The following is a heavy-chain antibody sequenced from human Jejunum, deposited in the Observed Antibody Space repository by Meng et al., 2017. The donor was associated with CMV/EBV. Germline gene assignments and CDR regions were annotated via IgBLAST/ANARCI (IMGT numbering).Heavy chain of an antibody. J-gene: IGHJ4*02. CDR2: ISGSSHDT. D-gene: IGHD2-15*01. CDR1: GFTFSDHY. V-gene: IGHV3-11*05. CDR3: VRTAREAAD. Sequence: GQLVESGGDLVKPGGSLRLSCAASGFTFSDHYMNWIRQAPGKGLEWLSYISGSSHDTNYADSVKGRFTISRDNAKNSLYLQINSLRVEDTAIYYCVRTAREAADWGQGTLVTVSS.